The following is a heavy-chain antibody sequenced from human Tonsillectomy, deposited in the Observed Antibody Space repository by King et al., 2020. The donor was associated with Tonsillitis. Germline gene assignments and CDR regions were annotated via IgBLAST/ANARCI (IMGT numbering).Heavy chain of an antibody. D-gene: IGHD3-16*01. CDR3: ARGEGFDLDY. Sequence: QLVQSGAEVKKPGESLKISCKVSGYNFTTYWIGWVRQMPGKGLEWMGIIYPDDSDARYSPSFQGQVSMSADKSILTAYLQWSSLKASDTAIFYCARGEGFDLDYWGQGTLVTVSS. V-gene: IGHV5-51*01. CDR2: IYPDDSDA. J-gene: IGHJ4*02. CDR1: GYNFTTYW.